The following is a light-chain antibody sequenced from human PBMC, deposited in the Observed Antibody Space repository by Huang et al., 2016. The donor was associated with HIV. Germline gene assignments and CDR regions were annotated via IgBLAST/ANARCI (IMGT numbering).Light chain of an antibody. Sequence: DVVMTQSPLSLPVTLGQPASISCRSSQSLVHSDGNTYLNWFQQSPGQSPRRLIYKVCSRDSGVPDRFSGSGSGTDFTLKISRVEAEDVGVYYCMQGTHWPPGTFGQGTKVEIK. J-gene: IGKJ1*01. CDR2: KVC. V-gene: IGKV2-30*02. CDR1: QSLVHSDGNTY. CDR3: MQGTHWPPGT.